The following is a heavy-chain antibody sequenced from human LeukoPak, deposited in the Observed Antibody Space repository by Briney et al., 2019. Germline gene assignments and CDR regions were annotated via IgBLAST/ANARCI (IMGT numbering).Heavy chain of an antibody. Sequence: KSGGSLRLSCAASGFTFSSYSMNWVRQAPGKGLEWVPSISSSSSYIYYADSVKGRFTISRDNAKNSLYLQMNSLRAEDTAVYYCARTDQIGIVLMVYATSFGLDYWGQGTLVTVSS. CDR2: ISSSSSYI. CDR3: ARTDQIGIVLMVYATSFGLDY. D-gene: IGHD2-8*01. CDR1: GFTFSSYS. V-gene: IGHV3-21*01. J-gene: IGHJ4*02.